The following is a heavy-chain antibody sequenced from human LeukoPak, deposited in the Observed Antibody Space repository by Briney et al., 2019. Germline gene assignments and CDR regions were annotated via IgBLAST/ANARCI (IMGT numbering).Heavy chain of an antibody. CDR1: GLAFSSSA. V-gene: IGHV3-48*01. J-gene: IGHJ3*02. CDR2: SSASSSDV. Sequence: GGSLRLSCAASGLAFSSSAMNWVRQTPGKGLEWLSYSSASSSDVYYADSVKGRFTISRDNAKSPLYLQMNSLTAEDTAIYLCARGRDHAFDIWGQGTRVTVSS. CDR3: ARGRDHAFDI.